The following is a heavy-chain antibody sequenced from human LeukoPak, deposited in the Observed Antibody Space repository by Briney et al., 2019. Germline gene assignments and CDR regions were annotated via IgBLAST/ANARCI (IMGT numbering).Heavy chain of an antibody. Sequence: PGGSLRLSCAASGFTFSSYGMHWVRQAPGKGLEWVAVISYDGSNKYYADSVKGRFTISRDNSKNTLYLQMNSLRAEDTAVYYCAKEDCSSTSCPLLDYWGQGTLVTVSS. CDR2: ISYDGSNK. V-gene: IGHV3-30*19. CDR3: AKEDCSSTSCPLLDY. CDR1: GFTFSSYG. D-gene: IGHD2-2*01. J-gene: IGHJ4*02.